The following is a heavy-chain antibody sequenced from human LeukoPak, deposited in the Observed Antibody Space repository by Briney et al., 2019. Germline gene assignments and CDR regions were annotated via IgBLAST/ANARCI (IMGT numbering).Heavy chain of an antibody. V-gene: IGHV3-7*03. J-gene: IGHJ4*02. Sequence: PGGSLRLSCAASGFTFSTYWMTWVRQAPGKGLEWVANMKRDGSEVYYANSVKGHFTISRDNAKNSLYLQMNSLRTEDTALNYCAKDMEWTYYYDSSGYPGYWGQGTLVTVSS. CDR1: GFTFSTYW. CDR2: MKRDGSEV. CDR3: AKDMEWTYYYDSSGYPGY. D-gene: IGHD3-22*01.